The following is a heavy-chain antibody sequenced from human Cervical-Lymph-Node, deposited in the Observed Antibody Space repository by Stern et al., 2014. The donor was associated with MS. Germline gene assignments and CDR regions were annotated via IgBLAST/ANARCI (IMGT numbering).Heavy chain of an antibody. D-gene: IGHD4-17*01. CDR3: ARDTTDYFAMDV. Sequence: VQLVESGAEVKKPGSSVKVSCKASGCTFSTYGISWVRQAPGQGLEWMGWIIHIFGTANYAQKFQGRVTMTADESTSTAYMELSSLRSEDTALYYCARDTTDYFAMDVWGQGTTVTVSS. CDR1: GCTFSTYG. J-gene: IGHJ6*02. CDR2: IIHIFGTA. V-gene: IGHV1-69*01.